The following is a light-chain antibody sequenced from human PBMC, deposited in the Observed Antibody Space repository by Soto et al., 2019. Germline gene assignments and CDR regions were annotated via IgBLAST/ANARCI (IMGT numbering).Light chain of an antibody. J-gene: IGKJ1*01. CDR1: QSVSSY. Sequence: EIVLTQSPATLSLSPGERATLSCRASQSVSSYLAWYQQKPGQAPRLLIYDASNSATGIPPRFSGSGSVTDSTLTISSLEPEDFDVYYCQTRSNWTGTFGQGTKVDIK. CDR2: DAS. V-gene: IGKV3-11*01. CDR3: QTRSNWTGT.